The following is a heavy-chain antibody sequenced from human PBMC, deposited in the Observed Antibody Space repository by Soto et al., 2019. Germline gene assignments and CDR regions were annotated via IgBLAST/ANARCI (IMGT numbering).Heavy chain of an antibody. CDR2: IDPNSGGT. CDR3: AKGTVLGDYYYGPDV. V-gene: IGHV1-2*02. D-gene: IGHD6-6*01. J-gene: IGHJ6*02. Sequence: ASVKVSCKASGYSFTDYFVHWVRQAPGQGLGWMGWIDPNSGGTKYAPKFQGRVTVTRDTSITTAYMDLIRLTSDDTAVYYCAKGTVLGDYYYGPDVWGQGTMVTVSS. CDR1: GYSFTDYF.